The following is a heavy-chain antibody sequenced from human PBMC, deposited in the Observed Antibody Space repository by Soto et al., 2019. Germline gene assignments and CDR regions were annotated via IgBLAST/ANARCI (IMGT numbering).Heavy chain of an antibody. Sequence: QVHLVQSGPEGKERGSSVKVSCKASGGIFNSFAINWVRQAPGQGLEWMGGIVPIIGTPNYAQKFQGRVTITADEPTRTGYMELSSLRSDDTAVYYCARVVVVPAGIETFYYYGMDVWGQGTTVTVYS. CDR2: IVPIIGTP. J-gene: IGHJ6*02. CDR1: GGIFNSFA. V-gene: IGHV1-69*01. D-gene: IGHD2-2*01. CDR3: ARVVVVPAGIETFYYYGMDV.